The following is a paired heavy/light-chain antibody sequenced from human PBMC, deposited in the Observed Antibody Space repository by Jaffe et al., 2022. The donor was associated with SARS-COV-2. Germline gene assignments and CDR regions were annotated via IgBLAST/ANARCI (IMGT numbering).Heavy chain of an antibody. Sequence: EVQLLESGGGLVQPGGSLRLSCAASGFSFSGYAMSWVRQAPGKGLEWVSGISGNGGTTYYGDSVKGRFPISRDNSKNTLYLQMNGLKVEDTAVYYCAKFSDDYVFWSGPGGMDVWGQGTTVIVSS. J-gene: IGHJ6*02. CDR3: AKFSDDYVFWSGPGGMDV. CDR1: GFSFSGYA. V-gene: IGHV3-23*01. CDR2: ISGNGGTT. D-gene: IGHD3-3*01.
Light chain of an antibody. V-gene: IGKV1-39*01. Sequence: DIQMTQSPSSLSASVGDRVSITCRASRSISTYLNWYQQKPGKAPKLLIYGASRLQSGVPSRFSGSGSGTDFALTITSLQPEDFAIYYCQQSYNTPPTFGQGTKLEI. CDR3: QQSYNTPPT. CDR1: RSISTY. CDR2: GAS. J-gene: IGKJ2*01.